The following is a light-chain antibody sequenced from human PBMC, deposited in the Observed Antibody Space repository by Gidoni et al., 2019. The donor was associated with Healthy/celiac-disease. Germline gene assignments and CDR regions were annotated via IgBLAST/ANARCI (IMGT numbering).Light chain of an antibody. CDR2: AAS. CDR3: QQANSFPYT. CDR1: QGSSSW. V-gene: IGKV1-12*01. Sequence: DIQLTQSPSSVSASVGDRVTITCRASQGSSSWLAWYQQKPGKDPKLLIYAASSLQSGVPSRFSGSGYGTDFTLTISSLQPEDFATYYCQQANSFPYTFGQGTKLEIK. J-gene: IGKJ2*01.